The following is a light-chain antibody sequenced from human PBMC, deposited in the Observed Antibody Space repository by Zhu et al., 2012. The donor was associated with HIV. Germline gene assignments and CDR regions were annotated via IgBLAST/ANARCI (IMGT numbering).Light chain of an antibody. CDR3: QQRSNWPRT. CDR2: DAS. V-gene: IGKV3D-20*02. Sequence: EIVLTQSPGTLSLSPGERATLSCRASQSVNSNYLAWYQQKPGQAPSLLIYDASKRATGIPARFSGSGSGTDFTLTISSLEPEDFAVYYCQQRSNWPRTFGQGTKVEIK. CDR1: QSVNSNY. J-gene: IGKJ1*01.